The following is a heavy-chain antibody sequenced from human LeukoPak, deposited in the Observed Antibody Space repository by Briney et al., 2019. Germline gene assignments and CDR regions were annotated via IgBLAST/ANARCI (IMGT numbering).Heavy chain of an antibody. J-gene: IGHJ1*01. CDR1: GFTFSDYQ. Sequence: PGGSLRLSCAASGFTFSDYQMSWIRQAPGKGLEWVSYISSSSSYTYYADSVKGRFTISRDNAKNTLYLQMNSLRAEDTAVYYCAKAIYSGSYYGLYFQHWGQGTLVTVSS. D-gene: IGHD1-26*01. V-gene: IGHV3-11*06. CDR2: ISSSSSYT. CDR3: AKAIYSGSYYGLYFQH.